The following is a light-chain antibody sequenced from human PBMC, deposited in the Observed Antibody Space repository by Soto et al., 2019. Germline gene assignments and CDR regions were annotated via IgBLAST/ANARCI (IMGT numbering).Light chain of an antibody. CDR1: QSVGSS. J-gene: IGKJ1*01. CDR3: QQRSNWPRT. Sequence: EIVLTQSPATLSLSPGERGSLSCRASQSVGSSLAWYQQKPGQAPRLLISGASHRATGIPARFSGSGSGTDFTHTISSLEPEDFAVYYCQQRSNWPRTFGQGTKVEIK. V-gene: IGKV3-11*01. CDR2: GAS.